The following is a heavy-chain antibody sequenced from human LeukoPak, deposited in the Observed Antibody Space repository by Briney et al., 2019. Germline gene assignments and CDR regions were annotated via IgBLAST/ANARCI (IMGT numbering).Heavy chain of an antibody. Sequence: GGSLRLSCAASGFTFSDYYMGWIRQAPGKGLEWVSYITSSGSSTYYAESVKGRLTISRDNAKNSLYLQMNSPRAEDTAVYYCARAYHDAFDISGQGTMVTVSS. CDR2: ITSSGSST. CDR3: ARAYHDAFDI. CDR1: GFTFSDYY. V-gene: IGHV3-11*04. D-gene: IGHD2-2*01. J-gene: IGHJ3*02.